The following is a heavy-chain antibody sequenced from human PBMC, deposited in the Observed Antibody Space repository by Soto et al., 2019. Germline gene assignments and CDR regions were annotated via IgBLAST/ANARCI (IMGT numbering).Heavy chain of an antibody. V-gene: IGHV1-3*01. CDR3: ARGTHGLFDY. CDR2: INAGNGNT. CDR1: GYTLTSYA. J-gene: IGHJ4*02. Sequence: ASVTVSCTASGYTLTSYAMHWVRQAPGKRLEWMGWINAGNGNTKYSQKFQGRVTITRDTSASTAYMELSSLRSEDTAVYYCARGTHGLFDYWGQGTLVTVS.